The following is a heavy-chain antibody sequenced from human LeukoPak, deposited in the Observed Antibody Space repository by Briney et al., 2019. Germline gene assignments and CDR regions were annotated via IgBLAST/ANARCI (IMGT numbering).Heavy chain of an antibody. CDR3: ARDIRGYSYGHDAFDI. J-gene: IGHJ3*02. CDR1: GFTFSSYS. V-gene: IGHV3-21*01. Sequence: GGSLRLSCAASGFTFSSYSMNWVRQAPGKGLEWVSSISSSSYIYYADSVKGRFTISRDNAKNSLYLQMNSLRAEDTAVYYCARDIRGYSYGHDAFDIWGQGTMVTVSS. CDR2: ISSSSYI. D-gene: IGHD5-18*01.